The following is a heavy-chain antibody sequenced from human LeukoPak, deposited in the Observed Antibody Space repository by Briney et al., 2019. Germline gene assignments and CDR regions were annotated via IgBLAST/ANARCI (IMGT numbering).Heavy chain of an antibody. D-gene: IGHD6-6*01. CDR3: AREVISKAARADAFDI. CDR1: GGSISSHY. J-gene: IGHJ3*02. Sequence: PSETLSLTCTVSGGSISSHYWSWIRQPPGKGLEWIGYIYYSGSTNYNPSLKSRVTISVDTSKNQFSLKLSSVTAADTAVYYCAREVISKAARADAFDIWGQGTMVTVSS. CDR2: IYYSGST. V-gene: IGHV4-59*11.